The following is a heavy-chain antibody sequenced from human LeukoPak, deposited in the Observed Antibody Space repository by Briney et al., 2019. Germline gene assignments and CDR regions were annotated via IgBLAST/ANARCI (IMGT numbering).Heavy chain of an antibody. D-gene: IGHD4-17*01. CDR1: GFTFSSYS. V-gene: IGHV3-48*04. CDR3: ARGSYGDYLEGYYFGY. J-gene: IGHJ4*02. CDR2: ISSSSSTI. Sequence: PGGSLRLSCAASGFTFSSYSMNWVREAPGKGLEWVSYISSSSSTIYYADSVKGRFTISRHNAKNSLYLQMNSLRAEDTAVYYCARGSYGDYLEGYYFGYWGQGTLVTVSS.